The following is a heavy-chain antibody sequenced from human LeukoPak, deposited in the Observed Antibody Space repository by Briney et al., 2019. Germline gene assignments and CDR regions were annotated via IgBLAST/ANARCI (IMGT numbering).Heavy chain of an antibody. D-gene: IGHD4-17*01. V-gene: IGHV3-23*01. J-gene: IGHJ4*02. CDR3: AKVFRKDGDFHLFDY. CDR2: ISGSRT. Sequence: GGSLRLSCAASGFIFSSYAMSWVRQAPGKGLEWVSAISGSRTYYADSVKGRFTISRDNSKNTLSLQMNSLRAEDTAVYYCAKVFRKDGDFHLFDYRGQGTLVTVSS. CDR1: GFIFSSYA.